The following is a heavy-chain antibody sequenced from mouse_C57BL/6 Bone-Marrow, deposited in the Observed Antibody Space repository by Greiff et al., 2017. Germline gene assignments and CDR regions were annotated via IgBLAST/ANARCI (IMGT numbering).Heavy chain of an antibody. J-gene: IGHJ4*01. CDR2: IDPSDSYT. V-gene: IGHV1-59*01. CDR1: GYTFTSYW. D-gene: IGHD2-2*01. Sequence: QVQLQQPGAELVRPGTSVKLSCKASGYTFTSYWMHWVKQRPGQGLEWIGVIDPSDSYTNYNQKFKGKATLTVDTSSSTAYMQRSSLTSEDSAVYYCARWFPAMDYWGQGTSVTVSS. CDR3: ARWFPAMDY.